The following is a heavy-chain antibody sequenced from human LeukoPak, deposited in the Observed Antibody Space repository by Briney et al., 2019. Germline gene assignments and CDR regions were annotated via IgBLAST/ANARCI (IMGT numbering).Heavy chain of an antibody. CDR1: GGSFSGYY. V-gene: IGHV4-34*01. Sequence: SETLSLTCAVYGGSFSGYYWSWIRQPPGKGLEWIGEINHSGSTNYNPSLKSRVTISVDTSKNQFSLKLSSVTAADTAVYYCARRSGFYYYYYMDVWGKGTTVTVSS. CDR2: INHSGST. CDR3: ARRSGFYYYYYMDV. J-gene: IGHJ6*03.